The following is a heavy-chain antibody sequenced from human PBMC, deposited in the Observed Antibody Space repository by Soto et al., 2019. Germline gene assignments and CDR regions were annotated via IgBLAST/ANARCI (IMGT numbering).Heavy chain of an antibody. CDR2: MAPNSGDT. V-gene: IGHV1-8*01. CDR1: GYTFSNDD. CDR3: ARGGQYGGFYYFDY. D-gene: IGHD2-21*02. Sequence: ASVKVSCKASGYTFSNDDIDWVRQAPGQGLEWMGWMAPNSGDTDHAQKFQGRLALTRDTSISTAYMEMSSLRSEDTAVYCCARGGQYGGFYYFDYWGQGTLVTVSS. J-gene: IGHJ4*02.